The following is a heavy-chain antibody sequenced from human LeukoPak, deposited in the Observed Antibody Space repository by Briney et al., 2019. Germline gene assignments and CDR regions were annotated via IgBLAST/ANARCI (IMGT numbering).Heavy chain of an antibody. CDR1: GFTFNIYA. Sequence: GGSLRLSCTASGFTFNIYAMNWVRQAPGKGLEWVSVISGSGGSTYYADSVKGRFTISRDNSKNTLYLQMNSLRAEDTAVYYCARVRRRGIAAAGNIDYWGQGTLVTVSS. CDR3: ARVRRRGIAAAGNIDY. D-gene: IGHD6-13*01. CDR2: ISGSGGST. J-gene: IGHJ4*02. V-gene: IGHV3-23*01.